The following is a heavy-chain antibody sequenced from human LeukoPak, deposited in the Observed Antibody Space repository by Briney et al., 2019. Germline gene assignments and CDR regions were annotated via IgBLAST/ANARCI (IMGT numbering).Heavy chain of an antibody. J-gene: IGHJ4*02. CDR1: GGSFSGYY. V-gene: IGHV4-34*01. D-gene: IGHD2-8*01. CDR2: INHSGST. Sequence: PSEALSLTCAVYGGSFSGYYWSWIRQPPGKGLEWIGEINHSGSTNYNPSLKSRVTISVDTSKNQFSLKLSSVTAADTAVYYCARGVYRFRIATGGYFDYWAQGTLVTVSS. CDR3: ARGVYRFRIATGGYFDY.